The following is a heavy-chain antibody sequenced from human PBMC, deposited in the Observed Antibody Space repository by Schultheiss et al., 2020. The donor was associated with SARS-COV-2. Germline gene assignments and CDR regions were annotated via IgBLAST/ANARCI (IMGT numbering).Heavy chain of an antibody. CDR2: ISSSSSYI. V-gene: IGHV3-21*01. CDR1: GFTFSSYA. Sequence: GGSLRLSCAASGFTFSSYAMHWVRQAPGKGLEWVSSISSSSSYIYYADSVKGRFTISRDNAKNTLYLQMNSLRAEDTAVYYCASLVVVTAIPPCWGQGTLVTVSS. J-gene: IGHJ4*02. D-gene: IGHD2-21*02. CDR3: ASLVVVTAIPPC.